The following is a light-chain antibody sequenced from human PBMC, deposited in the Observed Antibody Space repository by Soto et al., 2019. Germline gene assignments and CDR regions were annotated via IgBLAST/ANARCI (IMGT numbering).Light chain of an antibody. CDR1: QSISSW. V-gene: IGKV1-5*03. CDR3: QQYNSYSLT. J-gene: IGKJ4*01. Sequence: DIQMTQSPSTLSASVGDRVTITCRASQSISSWLAWYQQKPGKAPKLLIYKASSLESGVPSRFSGSGSGAEFTLTISSLQPDDFATYYCQQYNSYSLTFGGGTKVEIK. CDR2: KAS.